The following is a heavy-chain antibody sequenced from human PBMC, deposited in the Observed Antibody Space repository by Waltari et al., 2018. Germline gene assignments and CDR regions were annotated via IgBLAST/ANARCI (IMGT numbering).Heavy chain of an antibody. D-gene: IGHD6-19*01. CDR1: GYTFTSYY. V-gene: IGHV1-46*01. CDR2: INPSGGST. CDR3: ARVRAVAGFQAKAFDI. Sequence: QVQLVQSGAEVKKPGASVKVSCKASGYTFTSYYMNWVRQAPGQGLEWMGIINPSGGSTNYEQKFQGRVTMTRDTSTSTASMELSSLRSEDTAVYYCARVRAVAGFQAKAFDIWGQGTMVTVSS. J-gene: IGHJ3*02.